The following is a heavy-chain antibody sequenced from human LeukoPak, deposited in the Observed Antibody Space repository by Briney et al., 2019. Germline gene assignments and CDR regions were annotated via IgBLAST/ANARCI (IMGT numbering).Heavy chain of an antibody. CDR1: GGSISIHY. J-gene: IGHJ4*02. V-gene: IGHV4-59*11. CDR3: VRYIRGSFDY. Sequence: SEALSLTCTVSGGSISIHYGSWIRQPPGEGLEWIGYIYYSGSTYYKPYLKSRVNVSVDTSKNQFSLKLSCVTAADTAVYYCVRYIRGSFDYWGQGTLVTVSS. CDR2: IYYSGST. D-gene: IGHD3-10*01.